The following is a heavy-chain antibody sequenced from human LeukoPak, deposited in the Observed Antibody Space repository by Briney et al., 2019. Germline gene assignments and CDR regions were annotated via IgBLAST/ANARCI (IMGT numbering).Heavy chain of an antibody. J-gene: IGHJ6*03. V-gene: IGHV3-9*01. D-gene: IGHD2-8*01. Sequence: PGGSLRLSCAASGFTFDDYAMHWVRQAPGKGLEWVSGISWNSGSIGYADSVKGRFTISRDNAKNSLYLQMNSLRAEDTAVYYCAKGAILLNYYYYYMDVWGKGTTVTVSS. CDR3: AKGAILLNYYYYYMDV. CDR2: ISWNSGSI. CDR1: GFTFDDYA.